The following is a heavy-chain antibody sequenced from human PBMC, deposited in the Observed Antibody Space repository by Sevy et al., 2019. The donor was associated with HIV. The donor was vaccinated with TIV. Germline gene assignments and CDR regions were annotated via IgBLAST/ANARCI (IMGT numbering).Heavy chain of an antibody. CDR1: GYTFTHYR. Sequence: ASVKVSCRTSGYTFTHYRLNWVRQAPGQGLEWMGWITTYNGYTYYAQQLLGRVTITRDTSTTTTYMELRSLTSDDTAIYFCARGDYAWDYWGQGTLVTVSS. CDR2: ITTYNGYT. D-gene: IGHD4-17*01. CDR3: ARGDYAWDY. J-gene: IGHJ4*02. V-gene: IGHV1-18*01.